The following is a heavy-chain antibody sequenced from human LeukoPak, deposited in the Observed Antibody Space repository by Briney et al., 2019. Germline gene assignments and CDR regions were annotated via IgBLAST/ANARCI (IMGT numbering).Heavy chain of an antibody. V-gene: IGHV3-30*04. J-gene: IGHJ3*02. Sequence: GGSLRLSCAASGFTFSSYAMHWVRQAPGKGLERVAVISYDGSNKYYADSVKGRFTISRDNSKNTLYLQMNSLRAEDTAVYYCARDRLSVWELHAFDIWGQGTMVTVSS. D-gene: IGHD1-26*01. CDR1: GFTFSSYA. CDR2: ISYDGSNK. CDR3: ARDRLSVWELHAFDI.